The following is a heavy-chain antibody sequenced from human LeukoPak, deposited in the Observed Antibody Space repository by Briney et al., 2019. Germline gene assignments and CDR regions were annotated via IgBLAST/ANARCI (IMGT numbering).Heavy chain of an antibody. CDR1: GFTFSTFC. CDR2: ISHSSTYK. D-gene: IGHD3-22*01. V-gene: IGHV3-21*01. J-gene: IGHJ4*02. CDR3: ARGYYYDSSVAY. Sequence: GGSLRTSCAAPGFTFSTFCFYWVRQAPGKGLEWVSFISHSSTYKFYADSVKGRFTISRDNARNSLYLQMDSLRVEDTAVYYCARGYYYDSSVAYWGQGTLVTVSS.